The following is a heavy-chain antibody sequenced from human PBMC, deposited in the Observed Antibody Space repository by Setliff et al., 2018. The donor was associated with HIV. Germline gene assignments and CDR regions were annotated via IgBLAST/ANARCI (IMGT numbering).Heavy chain of an antibody. D-gene: IGHD6-19*01. CDR2: ISGSGIGS. J-gene: IGHJ1*01. CDR1: GFTFSRYA. V-gene: IGHV3-23*01. CDR3: AGESSIAVAEYFQH. Sequence: LRLSCAASGFTFSRYAMTWVRQAPGKGLEWVSAISGSGIGSYYPDSVKGRFTISRDNSKNTLFLQMNSLRAEDTAVYYCAGESSIAVAEYFQHWGQGTLVTVSS.